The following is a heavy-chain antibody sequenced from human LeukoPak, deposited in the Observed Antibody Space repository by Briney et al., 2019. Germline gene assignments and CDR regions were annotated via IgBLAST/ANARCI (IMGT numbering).Heavy chain of an antibody. CDR1: GGSISSYY. J-gene: IGHJ4*02. CDR3: AKDNGYYDYVWGSYRRTWYYFDY. D-gene: IGHD3-16*02. V-gene: IGHV3-23*01. CDR2: ISGSDTST. Sequence: ETLSLTCTVSGGSISSYYWSWVRQAPGKGLEWVSSISGSDTSTYYTDSVKGRFTISRDNSKNTLYLQMNSLRAEDTAVYYCAKDNGYYDYVWGSYRRTWYYFDYWGQGSLVTVSS.